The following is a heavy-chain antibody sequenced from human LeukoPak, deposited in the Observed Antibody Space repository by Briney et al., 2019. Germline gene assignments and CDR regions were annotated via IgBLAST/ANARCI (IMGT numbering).Heavy chain of an antibody. Sequence: GSSVTVSCKASGGTFSSYAISWVRQAPGQGLEWMGRIIPIFGIANYAQKFQGRVTITADKSTSTAYMELSGLRSEDTAVYYCAADSVYDFWSGYSPRYGMDVWGQGTTVTVSS. CDR3: AADSVYDFWSGYSPRYGMDV. V-gene: IGHV1-69*04. D-gene: IGHD3-3*01. CDR1: GGTFSSYA. CDR2: IIPIFGIA. J-gene: IGHJ6*02.